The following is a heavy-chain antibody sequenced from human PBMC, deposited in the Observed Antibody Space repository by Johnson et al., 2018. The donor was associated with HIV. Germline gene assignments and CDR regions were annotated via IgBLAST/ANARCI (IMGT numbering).Heavy chain of an antibody. Sequence: QVQLVESGGGLVQPGRSLRLSCAASGFTFSSFGMHWVRQAPGKGLEWVAVIWFDGSNKYYVDSVKGRFTISRDNSKNTLYLQMNSLRAEDTAVYYCARAYSSSWYRDVAFDIWGQGTMVTVFS. CDR1: GFTFSSFG. CDR2: IWFDGSNK. CDR3: ARAYSSSWYRDVAFDI. D-gene: IGHD6-13*01. J-gene: IGHJ3*02. V-gene: IGHV3-33*01.